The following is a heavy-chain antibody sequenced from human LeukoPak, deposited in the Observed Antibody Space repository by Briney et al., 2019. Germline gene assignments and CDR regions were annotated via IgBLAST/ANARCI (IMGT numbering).Heavy chain of an antibody. D-gene: IGHD3-10*01. CDR2: IYYSGST. V-gene: IGHV4-39*01. Sequence: PSETLSLTCTVSGGSISSSSYYWGWIRQPPGKGLEWIGSIYYSGSTYYNPSLKSRVTISVDTSKNQFSLKLSSVTAADTAVYYCARITMVRGVIVDYYYYMDVWGKGTTVTISS. J-gene: IGHJ6*03. CDR1: GGSISSSSYY. CDR3: ARITMVRGVIVDYYYYMDV.